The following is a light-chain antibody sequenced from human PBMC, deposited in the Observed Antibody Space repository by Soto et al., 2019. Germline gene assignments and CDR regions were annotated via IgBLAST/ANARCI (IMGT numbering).Light chain of an antibody. J-gene: IGKJ1*01. V-gene: IGKV3-20*01. Sequence: EIVLTQSPGTLSLSPGERATLSCRASQSVSSSYLAWYQQTPGQAPRLLIYGASSRATGIPDRFSGSGSGTDFTLTISRLEAEDFAVYYCQQYGSSAWTFGQGTKVEIK. CDR2: GAS. CDR3: QQYGSSAWT. CDR1: QSVSSSY.